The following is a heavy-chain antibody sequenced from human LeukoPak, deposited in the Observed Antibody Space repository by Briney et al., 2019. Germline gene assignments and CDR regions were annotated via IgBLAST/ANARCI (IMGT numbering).Heavy chain of an antibody. CDR1: GFTFSSNA. CDR3: AKDLLNWEFDY. D-gene: IGHD7-27*01. CDR2: FCGDGRT. J-gene: IGHJ4*02. V-gene: IGHV3-23*01. Sequence: PGGSLRLSCAASGFTFSSNAMSWVRQAPGKGLEWVSAFCGDGRTYYADSVKGRFTISRDNSKNTLYLQMNSLRAEDTAVYYCAKDLLNWEFDYWGQGTLVTVSS.